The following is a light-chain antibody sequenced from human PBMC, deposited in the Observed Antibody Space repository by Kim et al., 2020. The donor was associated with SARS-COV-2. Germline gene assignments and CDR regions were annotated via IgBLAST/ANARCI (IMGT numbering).Light chain of an antibody. V-gene: IGLV2-11*01. CDR2: DVN. CDR1: SSDVGGYSY. J-gene: IGLJ1*01. CDR3: CSYAGSYTFV. Sequence: QSALTQPPSVSGSPGQSVTISCTGTSSDVGGYSYVSWYQKYPGKAPKLMLYDVNKRPSGVPDRFSGSKSGNTASLSFSGLQAEDEADYYCCSYAGSYTFVFGTGTKVTVL.